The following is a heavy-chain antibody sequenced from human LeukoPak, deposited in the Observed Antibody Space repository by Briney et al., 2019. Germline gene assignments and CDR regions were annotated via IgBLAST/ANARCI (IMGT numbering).Heavy chain of an antibody. V-gene: IGHV3-48*01. CDR3: ARAAKWEFYHYYMDV. Sequence: GGSLRLSCVASEFTFSSYSMIWVRQAPGKGLEWILYISNGSGNRYYADSVKGRFTISRDNAKNLLYLQMNNLRADDTAVYYCARAAKWEFYHYYMDVWGKGTTVAVSS. J-gene: IGHJ6*03. CDR1: EFTFSSYS. D-gene: IGHD1-26*01. CDR2: ISNGSGNR.